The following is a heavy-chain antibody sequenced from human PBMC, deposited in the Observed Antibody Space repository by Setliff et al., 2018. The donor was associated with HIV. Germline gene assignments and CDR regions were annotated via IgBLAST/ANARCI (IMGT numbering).Heavy chain of an antibody. V-gene: IGHV4-31*03. J-gene: IGHJ4*02. CDR1: GGSISSGGYY. CDR2: IYYSGST. CDR3: ARASYSYDSTGYLY. D-gene: IGHD3-22*01. Sequence: NPSETLSLTCTVPGGSISSGGYYWSWIRQHPGKGLEWIGYIYYSGSTDYNPSLKSRVTISVDPSKNQFSLKMNSVTAADTAVYYCARASYSYDSTGYLYWGQGTLVTVS.